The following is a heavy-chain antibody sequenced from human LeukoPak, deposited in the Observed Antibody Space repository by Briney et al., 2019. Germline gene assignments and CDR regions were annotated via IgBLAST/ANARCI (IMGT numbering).Heavy chain of an antibody. CDR1: GYTLTELS. CDR2: FDPEDGET. Sequence: ASVKVSCKVSGYTLTELSMHWVRQAPGKGLEWMGGFDPEDGETIYAQKFQGRVTMTEDTSTDTAYMELNRLTSDDTAVYYCARGGIPLIWYYFDSWGQGTLVTVSS. CDR3: ARGGIPLIWYYFDS. D-gene: IGHD3-10*01. J-gene: IGHJ4*02. V-gene: IGHV1-24*01.